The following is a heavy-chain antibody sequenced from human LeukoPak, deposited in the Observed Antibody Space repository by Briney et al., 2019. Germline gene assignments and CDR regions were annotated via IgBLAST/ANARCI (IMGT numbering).Heavy chain of an antibody. V-gene: IGHV3-23*01. D-gene: IGHD3-10*01. CDR1: GFTFGSYA. CDR3: AKVTGSGS. Sequence: PGGSLRLSCAASGFTFGSYAMSWVRQAPGKGLEWVSAISGSGSTTYYADSVKGRFTISRDNSKNTLCLQMNSLRAEDTAVYYCAKVTGSGSWGQGTLVTVSS. J-gene: IGHJ4*02. CDR2: ISGSGSTT.